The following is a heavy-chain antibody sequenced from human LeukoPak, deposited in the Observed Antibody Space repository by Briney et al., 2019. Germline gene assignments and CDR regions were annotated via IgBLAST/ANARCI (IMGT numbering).Heavy chain of an antibody. J-gene: IGHJ6*02. CDR3: ARDRVDSAVVDYYYGMDV. CDR2: MNPNSGNT. CDR1: GYTFTSYD. V-gene: IGHV1-8*01. D-gene: IGHD5-18*01. Sequence: EASVKVSCKASGYTFTSYDLNWVRQVTGQGLEWMGWMNPNSGNTGYAPKFQGRVTMTTDTSTSTAYTELRSLRSDDTAVYYCARDRVDSAVVDYYYGMDVWGQGTTVTVSS.